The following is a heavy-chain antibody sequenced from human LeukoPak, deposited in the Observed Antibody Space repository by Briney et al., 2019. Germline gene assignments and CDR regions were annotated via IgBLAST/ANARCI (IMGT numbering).Heavy chain of an antibody. D-gene: IGHD3-3*01. CDR2: IIPIFGTA. CDR1: GGTFSSYA. CDR3: ARLHGFLEWLFYFDY. V-gene: IGHV1-69*13. Sequence: ASVKVSCKASGGTFSSYAISWVRQAPGQGLEWMGGIIPIFGTANYAQKFQGRVTITADESTSTAYMGLSSLRSEDTAVYYCARLHGFLEWLFYFDYWGQGTLVTVSS. J-gene: IGHJ4*02.